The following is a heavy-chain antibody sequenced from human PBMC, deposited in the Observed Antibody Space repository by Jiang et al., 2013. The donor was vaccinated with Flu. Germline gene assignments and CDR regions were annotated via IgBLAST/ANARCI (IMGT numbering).Heavy chain of an antibody. CDR1: GYTFTSYD. Sequence: VSCKASGYTFTSYDINWVRQATGQGLEWMGWMNPNSGNTGYAQKFQGRVTMTRNTSISTAYMELSSLRSEDTAVYYCAMNWGSGDAFDIWGQGTMVTVSS. D-gene: IGHD7-27*01. CDR2: MNPNSGNT. V-gene: IGHV1-8*01. J-gene: IGHJ3*02. CDR3: AMNWGSGDAFDI.